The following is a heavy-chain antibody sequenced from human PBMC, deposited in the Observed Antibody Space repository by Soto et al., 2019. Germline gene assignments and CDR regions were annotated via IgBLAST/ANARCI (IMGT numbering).Heavy chain of an antibody. V-gene: IGHV1-46*03. Sequence: ASVKVSCKASGYTFTSYYMHWVRQAPGQGLEWMGIINPSGGSTSYAQKFQDRVTMTRDTSTSTVYMELSSLRSEDTAVYYCAREDIVVVPAAIPSWFDPWGQGTLVTVSS. J-gene: IGHJ5*02. CDR2: INPSGGST. D-gene: IGHD2-2*01. CDR3: AREDIVVVPAAIPSWFDP. CDR1: GYTFTSYY.